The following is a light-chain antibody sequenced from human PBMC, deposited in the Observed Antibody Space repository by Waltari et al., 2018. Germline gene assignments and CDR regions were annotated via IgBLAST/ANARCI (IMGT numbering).Light chain of an antibody. J-gene: IGKJ4*01. CDR2: GAS. V-gene: IGKV3-15*01. Sequence: EIVMTQSPATPSVSPGERATLSCRASQSVSSNLAWYQQKPGQAPRLLIYGASTRATGSPARFSGSGSGTEFTLTISSLQSEDFAVYYCQQYNNWPPTFGGGTKVEIK. CDR1: QSVSSN. CDR3: QQYNNWPPT.